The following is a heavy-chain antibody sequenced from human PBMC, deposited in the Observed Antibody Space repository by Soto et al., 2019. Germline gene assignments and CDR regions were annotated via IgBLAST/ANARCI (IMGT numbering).Heavy chain of an antibody. J-gene: IGHJ4*02. Sequence: QVQLVESGGGVVQPGRSLRLSCAASGFTFGSYGMHWVRQAPGKGLEWVAVISLDGSNAYYTDSVKGRFTISRDNAKNSLYLQMDRLRAEDTALYYCVREDGKVGTNSAFDYWGLGALVTVSS. CDR2: ISLDGSNA. V-gene: IGHV3-30*03. CDR3: VREDGKVGTNSAFDY. CDR1: GFTFGSYG. D-gene: IGHD1-26*01.